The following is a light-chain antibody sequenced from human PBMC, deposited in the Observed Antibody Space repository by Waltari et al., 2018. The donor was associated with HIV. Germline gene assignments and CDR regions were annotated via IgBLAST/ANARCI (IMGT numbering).Light chain of an antibody. CDR1: QSVSTN. CDR2: GAS. V-gene: IGKV3-15*01. J-gene: IGKJ4*01. Sequence: EIMMTQSPATLSVSPGARATLSCRASQSVSTNLAWYQQKPGQAPRLLIYGASTRATGIPARVRGSGSGTDFTLTISSLQSEDSVTYYCQQYNNWPLAFGGGTKVEIK. CDR3: QQYNNWPLA.